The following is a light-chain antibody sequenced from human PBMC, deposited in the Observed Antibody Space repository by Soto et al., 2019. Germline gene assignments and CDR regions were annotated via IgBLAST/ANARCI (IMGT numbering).Light chain of an antibody. CDR1: QSVSRN. J-gene: IGKJ4*01. Sequence: EIVLTQSPATLSSFPGDRVTLSSRASQSVSRNYLAWYQPTPGQAPRLLIYGASTRATGIPARFSGSGSGTESTLTISSLQSEDFAVYSCQQYNNWPLTFGGGTKVDIK. V-gene: IGKV3D-15*01. CDR2: GAS. CDR3: QQYNNWPLT.